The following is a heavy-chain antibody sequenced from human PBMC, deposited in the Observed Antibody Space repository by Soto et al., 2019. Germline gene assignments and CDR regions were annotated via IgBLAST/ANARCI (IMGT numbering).Heavy chain of an antibody. CDR3: MRGGWGDSPIDY. CDR2: INPSNEIT. V-gene: IGHV1-2*02. D-gene: IGHD1-26*01. CDR1: GYTFSAYY. Sequence: RASVKVSCKTSGYTFSAYYVHWARLTPGRGFQWLGWINPSNEITTFSQFFQGRVTMTRDTSTNTVHMELNRLTSDDTAVYYCMRGGWGDSPIDYWSQGTQVTVSS. J-gene: IGHJ4*02.